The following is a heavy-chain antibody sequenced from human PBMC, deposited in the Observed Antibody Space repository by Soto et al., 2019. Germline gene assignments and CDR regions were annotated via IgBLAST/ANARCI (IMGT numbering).Heavy chain of an antibody. J-gene: IGHJ4*02. Sequence: GESLKISCKGSGYSFTNYLIAWVRQMPGKGLEWMGITHPGDSDTRYSPSFQGQVTISADKSITTAYLQWSSLKASDTAIYYCARRQFVSGWYSLDYWGRGSLVTVSS. CDR2: THPGDSDT. V-gene: IGHV5-51*01. CDR1: GYSFTNYL. D-gene: IGHD6-19*01. CDR3: ARRQFVSGWYSLDY.